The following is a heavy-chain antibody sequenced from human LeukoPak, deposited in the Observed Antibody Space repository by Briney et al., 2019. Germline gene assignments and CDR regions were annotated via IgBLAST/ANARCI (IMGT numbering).Heavy chain of an antibody. V-gene: IGHV1-18*01. D-gene: IGHD2-2*01. CDR3: ARDIRVVVPAAVDY. CDR1: GYTFTSYG. Sequence: ASVKVSCKASGYTFTSYGISWVRQAPGQGLEWMGWISAYNGNTNYAQKLQGRVTMTTDTSTSTAYMELRSLRSDDTAVYYCARDIRVVVPAAVDYWGQGALVTVSS. CDR2: ISAYNGNT. J-gene: IGHJ4*02.